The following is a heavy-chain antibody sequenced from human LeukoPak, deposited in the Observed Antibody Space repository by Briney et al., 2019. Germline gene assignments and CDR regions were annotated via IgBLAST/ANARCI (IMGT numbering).Heavy chain of an antibody. Sequence: GGSLILSCAASGFTFNGYGMSWVRQAPGKGLEWVSSISASGALIYYTDSVEGRFTISRDNSKNTVYLQMSSLRAEDAAVYYCAKDLGTYDDDLTGYVHYYFYMDVWGKGTTVTISS. CDR2: ISASGALI. D-gene: IGHD3-9*01. CDR1: GFTFNGYG. J-gene: IGHJ6*03. V-gene: IGHV3-23*01. CDR3: AKDLGTYDDDLTGYVHYYFYMDV.